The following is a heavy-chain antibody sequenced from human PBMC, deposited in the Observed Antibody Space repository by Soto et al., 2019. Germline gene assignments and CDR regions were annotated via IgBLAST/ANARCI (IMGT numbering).Heavy chain of an antibody. CDR3: ARELPYSRSYYYYGIDV. Sequence: SVKVAWKGSGGTFSVYASSWVRHAPGEGLEWMGGIIPIFGTANYAQKFQGRVTITADKSTSTAYMELSSLRSEDTAVYYCARELPYSRSYYYYGIDVWGQGTTVTVSS. D-gene: IGHD6-6*01. J-gene: IGHJ6*02. CDR2: IIPIFGTA. CDR1: GGTFSVYA. V-gene: IGHV1-69*06.